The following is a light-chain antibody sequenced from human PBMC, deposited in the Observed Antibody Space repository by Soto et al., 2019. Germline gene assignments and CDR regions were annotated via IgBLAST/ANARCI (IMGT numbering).Light chain of an antibody. J-gene: IGLJ2*01. CDR3: SSYTTSGSLV. CDR2: DVS. V-gene: IGLV2-14*01. Sequence: QSVLTQPASVSGSPGQSITISCTGTSSDVGGYNYVSWYQQHPGKVPKLMIYDVSNRPSGVSNRFSGSKSGNTASLTISGLQAEDEADYYCSSYTTSGSLVFGGGTQLTVL. CDR1: SSDVGGYNY.